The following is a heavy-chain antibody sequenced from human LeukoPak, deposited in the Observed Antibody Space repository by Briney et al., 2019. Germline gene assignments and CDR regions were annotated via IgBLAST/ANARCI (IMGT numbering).Heavy chain of an antibody. J-gene: IGHJ6*02. CDR1: GYTFTSYD. CDR2: MNPNSGNT. V-gene: IGHV1-8*01. D-gene: IGHD3-10*01. CDR3: ATPGGITMVRGVPTSYGMDV. Sequence: ASVKVSCKASGYTFTSYDINWVRQATGQGLEWMGWMNPNSGNTGYAQKFQGRVTMTRNTSIGTAYMELSSLRSEDTAVYYCATPGGITMVRGVPTSYGMDVWGQGTTVTVSS.